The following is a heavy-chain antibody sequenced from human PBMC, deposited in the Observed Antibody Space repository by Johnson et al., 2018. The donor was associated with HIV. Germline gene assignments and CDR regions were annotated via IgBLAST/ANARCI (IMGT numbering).Heavy chain of an antibody. Sequence: QVQLVESGGGVVQPGRSLRLSCAASGFTFSSYGMHWVRRTPGKGLEWVAFIQYDGTNKYYADSVKGRFTISRDNSKNTLYLQMNSLRAEDTAVYYCARSFGVTTPGAFDIWGQGTMVTVSS. V-gene: IGHV3-30*02. CDR1: GFTFSSYG. D-gene: IGHD3-3*01. CDR3: ARSFGVTTPGAFDI. J-gene: IGHJ3*02. CDR2: IQYDGTNK.